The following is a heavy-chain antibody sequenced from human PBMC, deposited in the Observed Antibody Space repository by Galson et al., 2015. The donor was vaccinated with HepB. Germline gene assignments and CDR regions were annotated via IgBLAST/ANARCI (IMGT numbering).Heavy chain of an antibody. CDR3: ATVGYCSGGSCYSSLYFAY. V-gene: IGHV5-10-1*01. CDR2: IDPSDSYT. CDR1: GYSFTSYW. D-gene: IGHD2-15*01. Sequence: SGAEVKKPGGSLRNSCKGSGYSFTSYWISWVRQMPGKGLEWMGRIDPSDSYTNYSPSFQGHVTISADKSISTAYLQWSSLKASDTAMYYCATVGYCSGGSCYSSLYFAYWGQGTLVTVSS. J-gene: IGHJ4*02.